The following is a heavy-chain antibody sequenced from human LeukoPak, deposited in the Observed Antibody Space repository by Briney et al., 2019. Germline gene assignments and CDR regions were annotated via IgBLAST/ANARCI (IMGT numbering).Heavy chain of an antibody. V-gene: IGHV3-33*01. CDR1: GFTFSSYG. D-gene: IGHD3-16*01. CDR2: VWYDGSNK. J-gene: IGHJ4*02. CDR3: ARGIKAETYFDY. Sequence: AGGSLRLSCAASGFTFSSYGMHWVRQAPGKGLEWVAVVWYDGSNKYYADSVKGRFTISRDNSKNTLYLQMNSLRAEDTAVYYCARGIKAETYFDYWGQGTLVTVSS.